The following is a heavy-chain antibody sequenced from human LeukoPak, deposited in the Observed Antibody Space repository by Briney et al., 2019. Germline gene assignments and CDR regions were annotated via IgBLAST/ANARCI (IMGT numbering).Heavy chain of an antibody. CDR3: ARGPPYDYGDNWFDP. CDR1: GYTFTSYD. J-gene: IGHJ5*02. Sequence: GASVKVSCKASGYTFTSYDINWVRQATGQGLEWMGWMNPNSGNTGYAQKLRGRVTMTRNTSISTAYMEMSSLRSEDTAVYYCARGPPYDYGDNWFDPWGQGTLVTVSS. CDR2: MNPNSGNT. V-gene: IGHV1-8*01. D-gene: IGHD4-17*01.